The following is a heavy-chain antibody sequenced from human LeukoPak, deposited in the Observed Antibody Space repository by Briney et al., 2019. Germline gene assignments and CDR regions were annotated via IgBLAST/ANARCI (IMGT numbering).Heavy chain of an antibody. V-gene: IGHV4-34*01. Sequence: SETLSLTCAVYGGSFSGYYWSWIRQPPGKGLEWIGEINHSGSTNYNPSLKSRVTISVDTSKNQFSLKLSSVTAADTAVYYCARGPGHCTNGVCLQRGYYYYYYGMDVWGQGTTVTVSS. D-gene: IGHD2-8*01. J-gene: IGHJ6*02. CDR2: INHSGST. CDR1: GGSFSGYY. CDR3: ARGPGHCTNGVCLQRGYYYYYYGMDV.